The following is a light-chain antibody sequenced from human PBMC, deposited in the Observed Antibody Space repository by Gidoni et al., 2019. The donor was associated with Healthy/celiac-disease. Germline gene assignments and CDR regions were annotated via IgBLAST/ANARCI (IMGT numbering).Light chain of an antibody. CDR2: STN. Sequence: QSVLTQTPSASGTPGQRVTISCSGSSSNIGSNTVNWYQQLPGTAPKLLIYSTNQRPSGVPDRFSGSKSGTSASLAISGLQSEDEADYYCAAWDDSLAWVFGGGTKLTVL. CDR3: AAWDDSLAWV. V-gene: IGLV1-44*01. J-gene: IGLJ3*02. CDR1: SSNIGSNT.